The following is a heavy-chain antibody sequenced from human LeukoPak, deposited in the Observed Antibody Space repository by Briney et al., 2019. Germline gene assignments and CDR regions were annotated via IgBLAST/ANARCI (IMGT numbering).Heavy chain of an antibody. V-gene: IGHV1-2*02. CDR1: GYTFSGYY. Sequence: ASVKVSCKASGYTFSGYYMHWVRQAPGQGLEWMGWINPNSGGTSYAQKFQGRVTMTRDMSTSTVYMELSSLRSEDTAVYYCARELAAARAFDIWGQGTMVTVSS. CDR3: ARELAAARAFDI. CDR2: INPNSGGT. D-gene: IGHD6-13*01. J-gene: IGHJ3*02.